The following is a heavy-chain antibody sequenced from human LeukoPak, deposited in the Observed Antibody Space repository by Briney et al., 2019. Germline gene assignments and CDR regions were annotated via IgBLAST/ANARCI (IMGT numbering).Heavy chain of an antibody. CDR1: GYTFTSYG. D-gene: IGHD1-26*01. V-gene: IGHV1-18*01. J-gene: IGHJ3*02. CDR2: ISAYNGNT. Sequence: ASVKVSCKASGYTFTSYGISWVRQAPGQGLEWMGWISAYNGNTNYAQKLQGRVTMTTDTSTSTACMELRSLRSDDTAVYYCASRVGATTATDAFDIWGQGTMVTVSS. CDR3: ASRVGATTATDAFDI.